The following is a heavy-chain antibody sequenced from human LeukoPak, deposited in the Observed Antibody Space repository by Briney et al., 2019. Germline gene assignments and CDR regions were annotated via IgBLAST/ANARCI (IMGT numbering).Heavy chain of an antibody. CDR2: IREDGSDK. CDR3: AKTGRSNWYFDL. J-gene: IGHJ2*01. D-gene: IGHD1-26*01. V-gene: IGHV3-7*05. Sequence: PGGSLRLSCAASGFTFTTYWMTWVRQAPGKGLEWVANIREDGSDKYYVDSVKGRFTISRDNAKNSLFLQMNSLRAEDTAVYYCAKTGRSNWYFDLWGRGTLVTVSS. CDR1: GFTFTTYW.